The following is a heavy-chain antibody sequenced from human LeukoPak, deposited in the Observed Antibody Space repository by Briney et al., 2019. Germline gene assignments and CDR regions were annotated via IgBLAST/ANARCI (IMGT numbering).Heavy chain of an antibody. CDR2: RNHNSGGI. V-gene: IGHV1-2*02. CDR3: ARGGRAYYYGSGSYYPIDY. D-gene: IGHD3-10*01. CDR1: GHTCTGYY. J-gene: IGHJ4*02. Sequence: ASEKVSCKDSGHTCTGYYMHWVRQAPGQGLEWMGWRNHNSGGINYAQKLQGRVTMTRDTSISTAYMELSRLRSDDTAVYYCARGGRAYYYGSGSYYPIDYWGQGTLVTVSS.